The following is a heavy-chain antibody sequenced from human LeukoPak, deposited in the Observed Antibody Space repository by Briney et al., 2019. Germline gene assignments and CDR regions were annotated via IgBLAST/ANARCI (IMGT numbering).Heavy chain of an antibody. CDR1: GGSFSGYY. V-gene: IGHV4-34*01. CDR2: INESGDT. CDR3: ARGGGYCSGGSCYLDF. Sequence: SETLSLTCAVYGGSFSGYYWNWFRQSPGKGLEWIEEINESGDTNNNPSLKSRVTISVDTSKNQFSLKLTSVTAADAAVYYCARGGGYCSGGSCYLDFWGQGGLVTVSS. J-gene: IGHJ4*02. D-gene: IGHD2-15*01.